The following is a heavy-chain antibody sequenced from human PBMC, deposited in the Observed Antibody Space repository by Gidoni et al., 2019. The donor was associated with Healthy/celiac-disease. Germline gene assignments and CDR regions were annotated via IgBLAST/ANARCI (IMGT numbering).Heavy chain of an antibody. CDR1: GGSVSSGSYY. D-gene: IGHD6-13*01. CDR2: IYYSGST. V-gene: IGHV4-61*01. J-gene: IGHJ5*02. Sequence: QVQLQESGPGLVKPSETLSLTCTVSGGSVSSGSYYWSWIRQPPGKGLEWIGYIYYSGSTNYNPSLKSRVTISVDTSKNQFSLKLSSVTAADTAVYYCARDGKVAAAVRWFDPWGQGTLVTVSS. CDR3: ARDGKVAAAVRWFDP.